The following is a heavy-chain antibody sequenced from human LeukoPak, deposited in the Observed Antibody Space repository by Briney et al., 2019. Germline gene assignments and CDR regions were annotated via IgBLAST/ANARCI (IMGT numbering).Heavy chain of an antibody. V-gene: IGHV1-69*05. CDR1: GGTFSSYA. D-gene: IGHD2-21*02. J-gene: IGHJ6*02. CDR2: IIPIFGTA. CDR3: ARTIVVVTARDYYYGMDV. Sequence: SVKVSCKASGGTFSSYAISWVRQAPGQGLEWMGGIIPIFGTANYSQKFQGRGTMTRNTSISTAYVELSSLRSEDTAVYYYARTIVVVTARDYYYGMDVWGQGTTVTVSS.